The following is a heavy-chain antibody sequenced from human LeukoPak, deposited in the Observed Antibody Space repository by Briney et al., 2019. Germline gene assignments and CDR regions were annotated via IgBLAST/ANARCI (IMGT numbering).Heavy chain of an antibody. Sequence: GGSLRLSCAASGFTFSDYYMSWIRQAPGKGLEWVSYISSSGSTIYYADSVKGRFTISGDNAKNSLYLQMNSLRAEDTAVYYCARDEAGYSYIFDYWGQGTLVTVSS. J-gene: IGHJ4*02. V-gene: IGHV3-11*01. CDR2: ISSSGSTI. D-gene: IGHD5-18*01. CDR3: ARDEAGYSYIFDY. CDR1: GFTFSDYY.